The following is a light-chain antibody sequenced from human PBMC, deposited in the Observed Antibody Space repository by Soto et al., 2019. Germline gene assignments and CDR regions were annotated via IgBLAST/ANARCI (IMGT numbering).Light chain of an antibody. Sequence: QSVLTQPPSASGTPGQRVTISCSGSSSNIGSNYVYWYQQLPGTAPKLLIYRNNQRPSGVPDRFSSSKSGTSASLAISGLRSEDEADYYCAAWDDSLSGPVFGTGTKLTVL. J-gene: IGLJ1*01. CDR2: RNN. CDR1: SSNIGSNY. V-gene: IGLV1-47*01. CDR3: AAWDDSLSGPV.